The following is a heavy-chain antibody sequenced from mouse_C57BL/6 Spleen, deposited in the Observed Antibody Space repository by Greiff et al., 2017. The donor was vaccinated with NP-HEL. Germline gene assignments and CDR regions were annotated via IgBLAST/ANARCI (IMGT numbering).Heavy chain of an antibody. CDR2: IYPGGGYT. CDR3: ARGNYYGSSYVSMDY. V-gene: IGHV1-63*01. Sequence: VQLQQSGAELVRPGTSVKMSCKASGYTFTNYWIGWAKQRPGHGLEWIGDIYPGGGYTNYNEKFKGKATLTADKSSSTAYMQFSSLTSEDSAIYYCARGNYYGSSYVSMDYWGQGTSVTVSS. J-gene: IGHJ4*01. D-gene: IGHD1-1*01. CDR1: GYTFTNYW.